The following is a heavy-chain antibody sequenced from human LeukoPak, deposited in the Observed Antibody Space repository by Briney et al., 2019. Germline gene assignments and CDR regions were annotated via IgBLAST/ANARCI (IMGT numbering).Heavy chain of an antibody. Sequence: SETLSLTCTVSGGSISSYYWSWIRQPPGKGLEWIGYIYYSGSTNYNPCLKSRVTISVDTSKNQFSLKLSSVTAADTAVYYCARLSGYCSGGSCRQDAFDIWGQGTMVTVSS. V-gene: IGHV4-59*08. CDR2: IYYSGST. CDR3: ARLSGYCSGGSCRQDAFDI. CDR1: GGSISSYY. D-gene: IGHD2-15*01. J-gene: IGHJ3*02.